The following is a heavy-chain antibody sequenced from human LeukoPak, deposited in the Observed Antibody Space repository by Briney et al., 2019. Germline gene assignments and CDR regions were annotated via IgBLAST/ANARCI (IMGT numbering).Heavy chain of an antibody. J-gene: IGHJ6*03. CDR2: ISSSGSTI. D-gene: IGHD4-11*01. CDR1: GFTFSDYY. Sequence: GGSLRLSCAASGFTFSDYYMSWIRQAPGKGLEWVSYISSSGSTIYYADSVKGRFAISRDNAKNSLYLQMNSLRAEDTAVYYCARDPMTTEGYYYYYMDVWGKGTTVTVSS. V-gene: IGHV3-11*04. CDR3: ARDPMTTEGYYYYYMDV.